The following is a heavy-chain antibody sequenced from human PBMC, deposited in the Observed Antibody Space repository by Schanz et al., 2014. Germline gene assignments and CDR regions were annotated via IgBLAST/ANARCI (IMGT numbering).Heavy chain of an antibody. V-gene: IGHV3-48*02. CDR3: ARDSLFAFDI. CDR1: GFTASSNY. J-gene: IGHJ3*02. Sequence: EVQLVESGGGLIQPGGSLRLSCAASGFTASSNYMSWVRQAPGKGLEWVSYISINRSAIYYADSVKGRFTISRDNAKNSLYLQMTSLRDEDTAGYYCARDSLFAFDIGGQGAMLTVSS. CDR2: ISINRSAI.